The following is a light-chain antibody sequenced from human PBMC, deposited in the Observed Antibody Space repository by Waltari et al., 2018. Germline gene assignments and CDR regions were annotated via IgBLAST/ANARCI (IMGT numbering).Light chain of an antibody. Sequence: QSALTQPASLSGAPGQSITISCTGTSSDIGFHNHVSWYQQPPGQAPRLLMYDVNSRPSGVSNRFSGSKSGNTASLTISGLQADDEAHYYCSAYTSSATLAFGGGTGLTVL. CDR2: DVN. CDR1: SSDIGFHNH. CDR3: SAYTSSATLA. V-gene: IGLV2-14*03. J-gene: IGLJ2*01.